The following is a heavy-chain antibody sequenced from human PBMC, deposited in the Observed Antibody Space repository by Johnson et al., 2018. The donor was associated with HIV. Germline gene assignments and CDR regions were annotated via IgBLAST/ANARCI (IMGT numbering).Heavy chain of an antibody. CDR2: INWNGGST. J-gene: IGHJ3*02. D-gene: IGHD4-17*01. CDR3: AKDDYGDLWVGAFDI. V-gene: IGHV3-20*04. CDR1: GFTFVDYG. Sequence: VQLVESGGGVIRPGGSLRLSCAASGFTFVDYGMSWVRQAPGKGLEWVSGINWNGGSTGYADSVKGRVTISRDNSKNTLYLQMNNLRAEDTAMYYCAKDDYGDLWVGAFDIWGQGTMVTVSS.